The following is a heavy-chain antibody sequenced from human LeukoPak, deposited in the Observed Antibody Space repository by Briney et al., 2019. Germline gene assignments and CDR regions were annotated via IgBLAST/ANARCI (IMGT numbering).Heavy chain of an antibody. J-gene: IGHJ4*02. V-gene: IGHV1-2*02. Sequence: GASVKVSCKASGYTFTGYYMHWVRQAPGQGLEWMGWINPNSGGTNYAQKFQGRVTMTRDTSISTAYMELSRLRSDDTAVYYCARDLEARPILFHYWGQGTLVTVSS. CDR3: ARDLEARPILFHY. D-gene: IGHD2-15*01. CDR1: GYTFTGYY. CDR2: INPNSGGT.